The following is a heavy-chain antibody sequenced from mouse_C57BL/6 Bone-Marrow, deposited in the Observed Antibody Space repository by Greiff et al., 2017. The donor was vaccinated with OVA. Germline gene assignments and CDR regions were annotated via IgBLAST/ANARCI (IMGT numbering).Heavy chain of an antibody. V-gene: IGHV1-69*01. CDR3: ARNGYWTYWYFDV. Sequence: VQLQQPGAELVMPGASVKLSCKASGYTFTSDWMHWVKQRPGQGLEWIGEIDPSDSYTNYNKKFKGKSTLTVDKSSSTAYMQLSSLTSEDSAVYYCARNGYWTYWYFDVWGTGTTVTVSS. J-gene: IGHJ1*03. D-gene: IGHD2-3*01. CDR1: GYTFTSDW. CDR2: IDPSDSYT.